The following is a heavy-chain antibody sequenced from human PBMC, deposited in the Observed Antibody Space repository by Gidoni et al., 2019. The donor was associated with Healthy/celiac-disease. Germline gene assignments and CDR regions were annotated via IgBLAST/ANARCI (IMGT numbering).Heavy chain of an antibody. Sequence: QVQLVQSGAEVKKPGASVKVSCKASGYTFTGYYMHWVRQAPGQGLEWMGWINPNSGGTNYAQKCQGRVTMTRDTSISTAYMELSRLRSDDTAVDYCARVRSPYEGRFLEWYSWGYYYYGMDVWGQGTTVTVSS. CDR2: INPNSGGT. V-gene: IGHV1-2*02. J-gene: IGHJ6*02. D-gene: IGHD3-3*01. CDR1: GYTFTGYY. CDR3: ARVRSPYEGRFLEWYSWGYYYYGMDV.